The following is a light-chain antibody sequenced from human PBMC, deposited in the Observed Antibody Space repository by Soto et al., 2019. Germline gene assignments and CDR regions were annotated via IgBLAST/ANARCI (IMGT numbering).Light chain of an antibody. Sequence: DIVMTQSPDSLAVSLGERATINCKSSQSVLFSSNNKNYLAWYQQKPGQSPKLLIYWASIRESGVPDRFSGSGSGTDFTLTISSLQAADVAVYFCQQYYSPPWTFGPGTKVEIK. CDR2: WAS. CDR1: QSVLFSSNNKNY. J-gene: IGKJ1*01. V-gene: IGKV4-1*01. CDR3: QQYYSPPWT.